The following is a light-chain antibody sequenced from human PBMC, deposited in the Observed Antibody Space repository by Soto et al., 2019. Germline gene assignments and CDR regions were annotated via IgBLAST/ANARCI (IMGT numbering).Light chain of an antibody. J-gene: IGKJ1*01. CDR1: QSVSSSY. CDR2: GAS. Sequence: EIVLTQSPGTLSLSPGERATLSCRASQSVSSSYLAWYQQKPGQAPRLLIYGASNRATGIPARFSGSGSGTDFTLTISRLEPEDFAVYYCQQYGGSPRTFGQGTKVDIK. V-gene: IGKV3-20*01. CDR3: QQYGGSPRT.